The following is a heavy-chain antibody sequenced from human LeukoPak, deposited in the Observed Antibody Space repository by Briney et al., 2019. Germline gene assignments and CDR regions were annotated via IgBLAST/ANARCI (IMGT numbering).Heavy chain of an antibody. CDR1: GFTFSSYG. Sequence: PGGSLRLSCAASGFTFSSYGMNWVRQAPGKGLEWVSAISGGGGSTNYADSVKGRFTISRDNSKNTLHLQMNSLRAEDTAVYYCAKTTGFYFSEYWGQGTLVTVSS. CDR3: AKTTGFYFSEY. CDR2: ISGGGGST. V-gene: IGHV3-23*01. D-gene: IGHD3-9*01. J-gene: IGHJ4*02.